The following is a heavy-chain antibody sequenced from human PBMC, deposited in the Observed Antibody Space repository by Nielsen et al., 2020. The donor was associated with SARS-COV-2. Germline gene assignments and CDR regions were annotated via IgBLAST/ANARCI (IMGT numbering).Heavy chain of an antibody. CDR1: GFTFSTYA. CDR2: ISASSSYT. D-gene: IGHD6-13*01. Sequence: GESLKISCAASGFTFSTYAMSWVRQAPGKGLEWVSYISASSSYTNYADSVKGRFSISRDNAKNSLYLQMNSLRAEDTAVYYCARQQRGTWSFDYWGQGTLVTVSS. J-gene: IGHJ4*02. V-gene: IGHV3-11*03. CDR3: ARQQRGTWSFDY.